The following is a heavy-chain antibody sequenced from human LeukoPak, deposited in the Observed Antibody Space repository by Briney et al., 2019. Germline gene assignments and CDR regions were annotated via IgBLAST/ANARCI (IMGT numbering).Heavy chain of an antibody. Sequence: PSETLSLTCAVYGESFSGYYWSWIRQPPGKGLEWIGEINHSGSTNYNPSLKSRVTISVDTSKNQFSLKLSSVTAADTAVYYCARPVLGYCSSTSCPVSGFDPWGQGTLVTVSS. CDR1: GESFSGYY. D-gene: IGHD2-2*01. CDR2: INHSGST. CDR3: ARPVLGYCSSTSCPVSGFDP. V-gene: IGHV4-34*01. J-gene: IGHJ5*02.